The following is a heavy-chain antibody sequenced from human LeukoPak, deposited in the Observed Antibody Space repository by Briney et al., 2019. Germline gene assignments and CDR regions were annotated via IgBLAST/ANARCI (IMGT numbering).Heavy chain of an antibody. CDR1: GFTFSSYA. Sequence: GGSLRLSCAASGFTFSSYAMSWVRQGPGKGLEWVSAISGSGGSTYYADSVKGRFTISRDTSKNTLYLQMHSLRAEDTAVYYCAKRNLRDGYIVGGFDYWGQGALVTVSS. CDR3: AKRNLRDGYIVGGFDY. D-gene: IGHD5-24*01. J-gene: IGHJ4*02. V-gene: IGHV3-23*01. CDR2: ISGSGGST.